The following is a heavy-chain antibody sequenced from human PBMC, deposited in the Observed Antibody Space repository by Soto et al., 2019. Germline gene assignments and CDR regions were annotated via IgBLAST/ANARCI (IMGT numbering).Heavy chain of an antibody. J-gene: IGHJ6*04. V-gene: IGHV4-59*01. CDR1: GGSISSYY. Sequence: PSETLSLTCTVSGGSISSYYWSWIRQPPGKGLEWIGYIYYSGSTNYNPSLKSRVTISVDTSKNQFSLKLSSVTAADTAVYYCARADIVVVTAVLDVWGKGTTVTVSS. CDR2: IYYSGST. D-gene: IGHD2-2*01. CDR3: ARADIVVVTAVLDV.